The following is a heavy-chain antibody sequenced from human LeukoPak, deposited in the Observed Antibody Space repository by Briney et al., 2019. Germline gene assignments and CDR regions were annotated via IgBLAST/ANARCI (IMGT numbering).Heavy chain of an antibody. Sequence: GGSLRLSCAASGFTFDDYGMSWVRQAPGKGLEWVSGINWNGGSTGYADSVKGRFTIFRDNAKNSLYLQMNSLRAEDTALYHCARGIAAAGTRGYYFDYWGQGTLVTVSS. CDR1: GFTFDDYG. CDR3: ARGIAAAGTRGYYFDY. V-gene: IGHV3-20*01. D-gene: IGHD6-13*01. J-gene: IGHJ4*02. CDR2: INWNGGST.